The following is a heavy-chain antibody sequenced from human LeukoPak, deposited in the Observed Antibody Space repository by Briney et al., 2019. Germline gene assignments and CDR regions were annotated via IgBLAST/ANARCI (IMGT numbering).Heavy chain of an antibody. J-gene: IGHJ4*02. CDR1: GYTFTRNT. CDR2: VNTNTGNP. V-gene: IGHV7-4-1*01. D-gene: IGHD3-22*01. Sequence: ASVKVFCKASGYTFTRNTINWVRQAPGQGLEWMGWVNTNTGNPTYAQGFTGRFVFSSDTPVSTAYLQIGSLKAEDTAVYYCVTNFDSSGYFGYWGQGTLVTVSS. CDR3: VTNFDSSGYFGY.